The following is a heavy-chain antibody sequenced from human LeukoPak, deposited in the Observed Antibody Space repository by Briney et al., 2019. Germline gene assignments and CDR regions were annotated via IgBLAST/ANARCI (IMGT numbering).Heavy chain of an antibody. CDR3: QSTYGT. V-gene: IGHV1-2*02. Sequence: ASVKVSCKASGYTFTSYDINWVRQAPGQGLEWMGCINPNTGGTNYAQKFQGRVTMTRDTSINTAYVELRSLTSDDTAMYYCQSTYGTWGQGTLVTVSS. CDR1: GYTFTSYD. D-gene: IGHD4-17*01. CDR2: INPNTGGT. J-gene: IGHJ5*02.